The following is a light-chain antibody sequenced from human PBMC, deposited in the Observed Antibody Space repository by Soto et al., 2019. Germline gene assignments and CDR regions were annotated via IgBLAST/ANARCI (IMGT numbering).Light chain of an antibody. CDR2: DAS. CDR3: QQFTNWPRT. J-gene: IGKJ1*01. Sequence: EIAVTQSPTTLSVSPGERATLSCRASQSVSSKLAWYQQKPGQAPRLLIYDASTRATGAPARFSGSGSGTEFTLTISSLQSEDFAVYYCQQFTNWPRTFGQGTKVDIK. CDR1: QSVSSK. V-gene: IGKV3-15*01.